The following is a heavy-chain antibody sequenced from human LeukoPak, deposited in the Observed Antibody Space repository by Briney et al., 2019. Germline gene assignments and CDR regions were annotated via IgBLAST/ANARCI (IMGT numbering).Heavy chain of an antibody. Sequence: GGSLRLSCSASGFTFSSYALSWVRQAPGKGLEWVSAISGSGGSTYYADSVKGRFTISRDNSKNTLYLQMNSLRAEDTAVYYCAKDLGKMVNLIDYWGQGTLVTVSS. J-gene: IGHJ4*02. CDR3: AKDLGKMVNLIDY. CDR2: ISGSGGST. V-gene: IGHV3-23*01. CDR1: GFTFSSYA. D-gene: IGHD5-18*01.